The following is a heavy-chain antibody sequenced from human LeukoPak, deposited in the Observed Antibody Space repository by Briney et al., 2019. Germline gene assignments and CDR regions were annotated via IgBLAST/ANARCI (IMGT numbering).Heavy chain of an antibody. V-gene: IGHV3-30*02. D-gene: IGHD3-10*01. CDR3: AKDPLRYYYGSGSLTFDY. CDR1: GFTFSSYA. Sequence: PGGSLRFSCEASGFTFSSYAMPWFRKAPGKGLEWVAFIRYDGSNKYYADSVKGRSTISRDNSKNTLYLQMNSLRAEDTAVYYCAKDPLRYYYGSGSLTFDYWGQGTLVTVSS. CDR2: IRYDGSNK. J-gene: IGHJ4*02.